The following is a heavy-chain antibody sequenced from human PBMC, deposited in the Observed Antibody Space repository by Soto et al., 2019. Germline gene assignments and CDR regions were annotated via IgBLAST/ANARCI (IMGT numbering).Heavy chain of an antibody. D-gene: IGHD5-12*01. V-gene: IGHV3-30-3*01. Sequence: HPGGSLRLSCAASGFTFSSYAMHWVRQAPGKGLEWVAVISYDGSNKYYADSVKGRFTISRDNSKNTLYLQMNSLRAEDTAVYYCARDQLGYSGYYPKYYFDDWGQRTLVTVSS. CDR3: ARDQLGYSGYYPKYYFDD. CDR1: GFTFSSYA. CDR2: ISYDGSNK. J-gene: IGHJ4*02.